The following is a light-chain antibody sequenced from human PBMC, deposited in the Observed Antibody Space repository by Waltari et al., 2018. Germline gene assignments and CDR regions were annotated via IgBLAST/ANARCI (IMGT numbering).Light chain of an antibody. CDR2: AAS. CDR3: QQLHTYPIT. V-gene: IGKV1-9*01. Sequence: DIQLTQSPSFLSASVGDRVTITCRASQGINSYLAWYQQNPGKAPKLLIYAASTLQSGVPSRFSGSESGTEFTLTISSLQPEDFATYYCQQLHTYPITFDQGTLLEIK. J-gene: IGKJ5*01. CDR1: QGINSY.